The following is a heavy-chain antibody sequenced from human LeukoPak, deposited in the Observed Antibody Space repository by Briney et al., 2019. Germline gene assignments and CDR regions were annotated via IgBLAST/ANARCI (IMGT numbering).Heavy chain of an antibody. V-gene: IGHV4-34*01. D-gene: IGHD3-3*01. CDR1: GGSFSGYY. CDR2: INHSGST. Sequence: SETLSLTCAVYGGSFSGYYWSWIRQPPGEGLEWIGEINHSGSTNSNPSLKSRVTTSVDTSKNKFSLKLSSVTAADTAVYYCARGLYAGAFDYWGQGTLVTVSS. CDR3: ARGLYAGAFDY. J-gene: IGHJ4*02.